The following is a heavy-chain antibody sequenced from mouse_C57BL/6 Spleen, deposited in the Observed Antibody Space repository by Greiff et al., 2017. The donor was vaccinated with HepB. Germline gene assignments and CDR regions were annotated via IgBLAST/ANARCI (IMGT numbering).Heavy chain of an antibody. J-gene: IGHJ3*01. Sequence: DVKLQESGPGLVKPSQSLSLPCSVTGYSITSGYYWNWIRQFPGNKLEWMGYISYDGSNNYNPSLKNRISITRDKSKNQFFLKLNSVTTEDTATYYCAREGAYWGQGTLVTVSA. CDR2: ISYDGSN. V-gene: IGHV3-6*01. CDR3: AREGAY. CDR1: GYSITSGYY.